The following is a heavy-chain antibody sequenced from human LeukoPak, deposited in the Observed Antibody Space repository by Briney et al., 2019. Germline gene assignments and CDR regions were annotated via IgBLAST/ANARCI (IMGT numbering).Heavy chain of an antibody. CDR2: FNPNSGGT. D-gene: IGHD2-2*01. CDR3: ARGRCSSTSCYYYGMDV. V-gene: IGHV1-2*06. J-gene: IGHJ6*02. Sequence: ASVKVSCKASGYTFTGYYMHWVRQAPGQGLEWMGRFNPNSGGTNYAQKFQGRVTMTRDTSISTAYMELSRLRSEDTAVYYCARGRCSSTSCYYYGMDVWGQGTTVTVSS. CDR1: GYTFTGYY.